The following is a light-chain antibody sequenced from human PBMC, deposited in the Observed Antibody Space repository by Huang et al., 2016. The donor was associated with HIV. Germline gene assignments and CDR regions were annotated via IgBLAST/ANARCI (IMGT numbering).Light chain of an antibody. CDR1: QSISSTF. Sequence: EIVLTQSPGTLSLSPGERATLSCRASQSISSTFLAWYQQKPGQAPRLRIYGASSRATDSPDRFGGSGSGTDFTLTISRLEPEDFAVYYCQQYGSSPPYTFGQGTKLEIK. J-gene: IGKJ2*01. CDR3: QQYGSSPPYT. CDR2: GAS. V-gene: IGKV3-20*01.